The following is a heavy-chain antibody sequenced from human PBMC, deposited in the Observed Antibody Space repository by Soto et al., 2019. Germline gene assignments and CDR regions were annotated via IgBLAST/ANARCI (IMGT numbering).Heavy chain of an antibody. CDR2: ISSSSSYI. V-gene: IGHV3-21*01. J-gene: IGHJ6*03. Sequence: GGSLRLSCAASGFTFSSYSMNWVRQAPGKGLEWVSSISSSSSYIYYADSVKGRFTISRDNAKNSLYLQMNSLRAEDTAVYYCARVAAPGDYYMDVWGKGTTVTVSS. D-gene: IGHD2-15*01. CDR3: ARVAAPGDYYMDV. CDR1: GFTFSSYS.